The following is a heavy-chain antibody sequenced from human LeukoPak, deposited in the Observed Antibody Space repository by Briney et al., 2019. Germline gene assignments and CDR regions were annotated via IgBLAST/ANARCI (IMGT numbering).Heavy chain of an antibody. CDR3: ARGQRWNYYYYMDV. V-gene: IGHV4-59*01. J-gene: IGHJ6*03. CDR1: GGSISSYY. D-gene: IGHD2-15*01. Sequence: SETLSLTCTVSGGSISSYYWSWIRQPPGKGLEWIGHIYYSGSTNYNPSLKSRVTISVDTSKNQFSLKLSSVTAADTAVYYCARGQRWNYYYYMDVWGKGTTVTISS. CDR2: IYYSGST.